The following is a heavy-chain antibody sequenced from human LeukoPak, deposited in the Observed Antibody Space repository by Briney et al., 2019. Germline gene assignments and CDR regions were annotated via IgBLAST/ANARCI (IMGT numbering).Heavy chain of an antibody. D-gene: IGHD6-13*01. Sequence: ASVKVSCKASVYTFTSYDINWVRQATGQGLEGMGWMSPNSGNTGYAQKLQGRVTMTRNTSISTAYMELSSLRSEDTAVYYCARRYSSSWYGGYYFDYWGQATLVTVSS. CDR1: VYTFTSYD. J-gene: IGHJ4*02. V-gene: IGHV1-8*01. CDR3: ARRYSSSWYGGYYFDY. CDR2: MSPNSGNT.